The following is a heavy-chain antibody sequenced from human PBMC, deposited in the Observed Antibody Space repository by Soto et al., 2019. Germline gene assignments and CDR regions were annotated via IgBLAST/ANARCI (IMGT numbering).Heavy chain of an antibody. J-gene: IGHJ6*02. CDR2: IKQDGSEK. CDR1: GFTFSSYW. V-gene: IGHV3-7*01. CDR3: AMRGGNGESGYYYYYGMDV. Sequence: GGSLRLSCAASGFTFSSYWMSWVRQAPGKGLEWVANIKQDGSEKYYVDSVKGRFTISRDNAKNSLYLQMNSLRAEDTAVYYCAMRGGNGESGYYYYYGMDVWGQGTTVTVSS. D-gene: IGHD4-17*01.